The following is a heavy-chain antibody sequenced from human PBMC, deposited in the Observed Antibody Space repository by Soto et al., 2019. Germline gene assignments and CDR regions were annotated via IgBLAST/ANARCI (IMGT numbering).Heavy chain of an antibody. CDR3: ARGLTGYSGYGMDV. J-gene: IGHJ6*02. CDR2: ISFDGSSK. Sequence: GGSLRLSCAVSGFTFSSYTVHWVRQAPGKGLEWVAVISFDGSSKYYADSVKGRFTISRDNSKNTLYLHMNSLRDEDTAVYYCARGLTGYSGYGMDVWGQGTTVTVSS. V-gene: IGHV3-30*04. D-gene: IGHD5-12*01. CDR1: GFTFSSYT.